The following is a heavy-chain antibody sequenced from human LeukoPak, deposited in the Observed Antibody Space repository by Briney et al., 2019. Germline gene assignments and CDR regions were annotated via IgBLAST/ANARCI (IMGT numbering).Heavy chain of an antibody. J-gene: IGHJ3*02. CDR3: AIRSRDIVVVPAASDAFDI. Sequence: PSETLSLTCAVYGGSFSGYNWSWIRQPPGKGLEWIGEINHSGSTNYNPSLKSRVTISVDTSKNQFSLKLSSVTAADTAVYYCAIRSRDIVVVPAASDAFDIWGQGTMVTVSS. V-gene: IGHV4-34*01. CDR1: GGSFSGYN. CDR2: INHSGST. D-gene: IGHD2-2*01.